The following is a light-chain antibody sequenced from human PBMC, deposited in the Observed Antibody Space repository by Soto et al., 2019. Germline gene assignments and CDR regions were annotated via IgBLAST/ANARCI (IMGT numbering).Light chain of an antibody. J-gene: IGLJ1*01. CDR3: CSYAGNFYV. CDR1: SSDVGGYNY. Sequence: QSALTQPRSVSGSPGQSVTISCTGTSSDVGGYNYVSWYQQHPGKAPKLMIYDVNKRPSGVPDRFSGSKSGNTASLTISGLQAEDEADYYCCSYAGNFYVFGTGTKLTVL. CDR2: DVN. V-gene: IGLV2-11*01.